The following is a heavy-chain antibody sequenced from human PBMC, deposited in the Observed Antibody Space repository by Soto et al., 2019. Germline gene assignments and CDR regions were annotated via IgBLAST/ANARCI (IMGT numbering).Heavy chain of an antibody. V-gene: IGHV1-2*02. CDR1: GYTFTGYY. D-gene: IGHD3-22*01. CDR2: INPNSGGT. J-gene: IGHJ1*01. CDR3: ARGAPPYYDSSGYYYPKH. Sequence: ASVKVSCKASGYTFTGYYMHWVRQAPGQGLEWMGWINPNSGGTHYAQKFQGRVTMTRDTSISTAYMELSRLRSDDTAVYYCARGAPPYYDSSGYYYPKHWGQGTLVTVSS.